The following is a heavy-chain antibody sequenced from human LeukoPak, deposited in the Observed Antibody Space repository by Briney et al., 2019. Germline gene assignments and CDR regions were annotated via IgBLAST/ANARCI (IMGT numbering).Heavy chain of an antibody. CDR1: GFTFSRYG. CDR2: IRYDGNDH. Sequence: GGSLRLSCAGSGFTFSRYGMHWVRQAPGKGLEWVALIRYDGNDHWYGDSAKGRSTISRDNSKDTVYLQMDSLRDEDTAVYYCARWGIVGHDAFDLWGQGTMVTVSS. J-gene: IGHJ3*01. D-gene: IGHD1-26*01. CDR3: ARWGIVGHDAFDL. V-gene: IGHV3-33*01.